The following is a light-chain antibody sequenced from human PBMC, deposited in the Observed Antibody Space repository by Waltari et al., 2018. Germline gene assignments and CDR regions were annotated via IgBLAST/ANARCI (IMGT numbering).Light chain of an antibody. V-gene: IGLV2-8*01. CDR1: VGTYNY. J-gene: IGLJ2*01. CDR3: SSYAGSNTLV. CDR2: EVN. Sequence: VGTYNYVSWFQQHPGRAPKLLIYEVNKRPSGVPDRFSGSKSDNRASLTVSGLQADDEAVYHCSSYAGSNTLVFGGGTKLTVL.